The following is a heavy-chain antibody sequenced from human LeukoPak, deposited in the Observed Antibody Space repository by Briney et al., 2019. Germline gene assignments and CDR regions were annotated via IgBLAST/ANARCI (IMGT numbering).Heavy chain of an antibody. CDR3: AQYYDILTGFPR. D-gene: IGHD3-9*01. CDR2: IYYSGST. Sequence: SEPLSLTCTVSGGSVSRGDYYGSWIRQPPGKGLEWIGYIYYSGSTNYNPSLKSRVTISVDTSKNQFSLKVSSVTAADTAVYYCAQYYDILTGFPRWGQGTLVTVSS. J-gene: IGHJ4*02. CDR1: GGSVSRGDYY. V-gene: IGHV4-61*08.